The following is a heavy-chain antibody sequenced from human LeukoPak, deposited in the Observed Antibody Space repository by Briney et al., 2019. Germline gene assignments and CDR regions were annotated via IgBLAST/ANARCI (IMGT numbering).Heavy chain of an antibody. Sequence: ASVKVSCKASGFSAHYIVWVRQAPGQGLEWMGLINPNSGGTKYAQKFQGRVTMTLDTSITTAYMELSRLSSDDTAVYYCARDIGQGSSWLYDYWGQGTLVTVSS. V-gene: IGHV1-2*02. D-gene: IGHD6-13*01. CDR3: ARDIGQGSSWLYDY. CDR2: INPNSGGT. J-gene: IGHJ4*02. CDR1: GFSAHY.